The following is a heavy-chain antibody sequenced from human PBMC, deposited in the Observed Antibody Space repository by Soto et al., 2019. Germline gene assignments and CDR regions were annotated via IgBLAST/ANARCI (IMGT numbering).Heavy chain of an antibody. V-gene: IGHV4-39*01. CDR1: GGSIISSRYY. J-gene: IGHJ5*02. D-gene: IGHD3-10*01. Sequence: SETLSLTCTFSGGSIISSRYYLGWIRQPPGKGLEWIGRIYYSGSTYYNPSLKSRVTISVDTSKNQFSLKLSSVTAADTAVYYCTNSNWFDPWGQGTQVTSPQ. CDR3: TNSNWFDP. CDR2: IYYSGST.